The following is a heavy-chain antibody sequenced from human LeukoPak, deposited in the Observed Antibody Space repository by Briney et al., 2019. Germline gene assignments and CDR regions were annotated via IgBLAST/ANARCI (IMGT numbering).Heavy chain of an antibody. CDR3: AGTVGATFHFDY. J-gene: IGHJ4*02. CDR2: FFYSENT. Sequence: PSETLRLSCTVSGGSISRSSNYWGWIRQTPGKGLEWMGSFFYSENTYYNPSLNSRDTISVETSKNQFSLRLSSVTAADTAVYYCAGTVGATFHFDYWGQATLVTVSS. V-gene: IGHV4-39*01. D-gene: IGHD1-26*01. CDR1: GGSISRSSNY.